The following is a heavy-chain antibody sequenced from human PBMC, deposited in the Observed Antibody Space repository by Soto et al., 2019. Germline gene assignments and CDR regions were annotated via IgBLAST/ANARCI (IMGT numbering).Heavy chain of an antibody. CDR1: GDSLSSGGHY. D-gene: IGHD3-9*01. V-gene: IGHV4-31*03. J-gene: IGHJ4*02. CDR3: ERVDHRGYFAILTDY. Sequence: PSETLSLTCTVSGDSLSSGGHYWSWIRQHPGKGLEWIGHIYDSVNTYYSPSLRSRVTISADMSKNQFSLNLRSVTAADTAVYYCERVDHRGYFAILTDYWGQGTLVTVSS. CDR2: IYDSVNT.